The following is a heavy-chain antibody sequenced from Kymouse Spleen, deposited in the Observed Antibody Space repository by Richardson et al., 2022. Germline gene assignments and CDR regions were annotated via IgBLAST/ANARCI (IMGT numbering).Heavy chain of an antibody. CDR2: IWYDGSNK. V-gene: IGHV3-33*01. D-gene: IGHD6-6*01. Sequence: QVQLVESGGGVVQPGRSLRLSCAASGFTFSSYGMHWVRQAPGKGLEWVAVIWYDGSNKYYADSVKGRFTISRDNSKNTLYLQMNSLRAEDTAVYYCARSGAYSSSSDYWGQGTLVTVSS. J-gene: IGHJ4*02. CDR1: GFTFSSYG. CDR3: ARSGAYSSSSDY.